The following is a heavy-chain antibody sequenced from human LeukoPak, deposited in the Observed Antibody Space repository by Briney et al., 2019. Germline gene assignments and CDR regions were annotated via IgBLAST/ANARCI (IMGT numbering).Heavy chain of an antibody. CDR2: IYYSGST. CDR1: GGSISSGDYY. D-gene: IGHD6-19*01. CDR3: ARVAVAGTKDC. Sequence: PPETLSLTCTVSGGSISSGDYYWSWIRQPPGKGLEWIGYIYYSGSTYYNPSLKSRVTISVDTSKNQFSLKLSSVTAADTAVYYCARVAVAGTKDCWGQGTLVTVSS. J-gene: IGHJ4*02. V-gene: IGHV4-30-4*08.